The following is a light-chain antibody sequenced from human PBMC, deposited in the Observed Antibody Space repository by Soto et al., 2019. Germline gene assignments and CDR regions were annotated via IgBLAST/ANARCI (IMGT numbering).Light chain of an antibody. Sequence: QSVLTQPASVSGSPGQSVTISCTGASSDVGAYEHVSWYQQHPGRAPKLILYDVNNRPLGVSNHFSGSKSGNTASLVISGLKANDEADYYCSSYSTTNILVFGSGTKATVL. J-gene: IGLJ1*01. CDR1: SSDVGAYEH. CDR3: SSYSTTNILV. CDR2: DVN. V-gene: IGLV2-14*03.